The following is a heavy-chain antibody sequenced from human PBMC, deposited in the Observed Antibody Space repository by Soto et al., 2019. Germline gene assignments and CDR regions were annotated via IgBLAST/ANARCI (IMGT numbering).Heavy chain of an antibody. J-gene: IGHJ6*02. CDR3: ARELVSGGNSYYYYGMDV. V-gene: IGHV4-30-2*01. CDR2: ISHRGNT. D-gene: IGHD2-21*02. CDR1: GGSISSVGYS. Sequence: TLSLTCAVSGGSISSVGYSWSWIRQPPGKGLEWIGYISHRGNTYYNPSLKSRVTISVDRSKNEFSLNLRSVTAADTAVYYCARELVSGGNSYYYYGMDVWGQGTTVTVSS.